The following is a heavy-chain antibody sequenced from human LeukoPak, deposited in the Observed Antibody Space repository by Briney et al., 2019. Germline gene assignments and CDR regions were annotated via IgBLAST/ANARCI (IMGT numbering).Heavy chain of an antibody. D-gene: IGHD3-9*01. CDR3: ARQFYDILTGYPYYFDH. J-gene: IGHJ4*02. CDR2: IYDSGST. Sequence: PSETLSLTCTVSGGSISNSSDDWGWIRQPPGKGLEWIGAIYDSGSTYFDPYLKSRVTMSVATSKNQFSLKLSSVTAADTAVYYCARQFYDILTGYPYYFDHWGQGTLVTVSS. V-gene: IGHV4-39*01. CDR1: GGSISNSSDD.